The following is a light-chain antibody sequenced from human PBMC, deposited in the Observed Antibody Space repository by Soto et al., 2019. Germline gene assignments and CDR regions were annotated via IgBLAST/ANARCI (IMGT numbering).Light chain of an antibody. Sequence: DIQMTQSPSSLSASVGDRVTITCQARQDISNYLNWYQQKPGKAPKLLIYDASNLETGVPSRFSGSGSGTDFTFTSSSLQPEDIATYYCQQYDNLLALTFGGGTKVEIK. CDR2: DAS. J-gene: IGKJ4*01. V-gene: IGKV1-33*01. CDR3: QQYDNLLALT. CDR1: QDISNY.